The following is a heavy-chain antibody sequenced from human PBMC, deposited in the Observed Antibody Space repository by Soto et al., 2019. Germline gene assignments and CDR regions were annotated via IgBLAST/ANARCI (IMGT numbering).Heavy chain of an antibody. J-gene: IGHJ6*02. D-gene: IGHD3-22*01. CDR3: AKPIPWDPRYGDSSGYNYKLYYYYGMDV. CDR2: ISGSGGST. CDR1: GFTFSSYA. V-gene: IGHV3-23*01. Sequence: GGSLRLSCAASGFTFSSYAMSWVRQAPGKGLEWVSAISGSGGSTYYADSVKGRFTISRDNSKNTLYLQMNSLRAEDTAVYYCAKPIPWDPRYGDSSGYNYKLYYYYGMDVWGQGTTVTVSS.